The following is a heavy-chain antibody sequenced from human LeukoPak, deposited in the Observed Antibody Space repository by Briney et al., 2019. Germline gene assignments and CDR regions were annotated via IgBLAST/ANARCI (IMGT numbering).Heavy chain of an antibody. CDR3: AREGPPTDCSGGSCYSFYAFDI. CDR2: INPNSGGT. V-gene: IGHV1-2*06. J-gene: IGHJ3*02. D-gene: IGHD2-15*01. Sequence: ASVKVSCKASGYTFTGYYMHWVRQAPGQGLEWMGRINPNSGGTNYAQKFQGRVTMTRDTSISTAYMELGRLRSDDTAVYYCAREGPPTDCSGGSCYSFYAFDIWGQGTMVTVSS. CDR1: GYTFTGYY.